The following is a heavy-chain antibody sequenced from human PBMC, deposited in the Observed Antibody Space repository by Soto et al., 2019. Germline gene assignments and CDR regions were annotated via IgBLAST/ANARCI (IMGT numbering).Heavy chain of an antibody. D-gene: IGHD2-15*01. J-gene: IGHJ4*02. CDR1: GFSLTTGAVG. CDR2: IYWDDDK. V-gene: IGHV2-5*02. CDR3: VHRIGDVYNYLGYDY. Sequence: QITLKESGPTLVKPTQTLTLTCTFSGFSLTTGAVGVGWIRQPPGKALEWLALIYWDDDKRYSPSLESRLTITKDTSKSQVVLTLSNMDPVYTASYFCVHRIGDVYNYLGYDYWGQGILVTVSS.